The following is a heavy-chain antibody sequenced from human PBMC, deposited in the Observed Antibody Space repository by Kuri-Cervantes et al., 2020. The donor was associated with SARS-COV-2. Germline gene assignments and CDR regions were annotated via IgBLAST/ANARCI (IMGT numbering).Heavy chain of an antibody. CDR3: AREGYSSSWYVDY. D-gene: IGHD6-13*01. Sequence: SETLSLTCIVSGGSISSSSYYWGWIRQPPGKGLEWIGSIYYSGSTYYNPSLKSRVTISVDTSKNQFSLKLSSVTAADTAVYYCAREGYSSSWYVDYWGQGTLVTVSS. V-gene: IGHV4-39*02. CDR1: GGSISSSSYY. CDR2: IYYSGST. J-gene: IGHJ4*02.